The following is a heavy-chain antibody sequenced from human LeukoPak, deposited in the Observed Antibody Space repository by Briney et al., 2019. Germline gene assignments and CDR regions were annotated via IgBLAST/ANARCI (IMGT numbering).Heavy chain of an antibody. CDR3: ARDTPRYCSSTSCYDKGYNWFDP. CDR1: GGSISSSNW. Sequence: PSGTLSLTYAVSGGSISSSNWWSWVRQPPGKGLEWIGEIYHSGSTNYNPSLKSRVTISVDKSKNQFSLKLYSVTAADTAVYYCARDTPRYCSSTSCYDKGYNWFDPWGQGTLVTVSS. CDR2: IYHSGST. D-gene: IGHD2-2*01. V-gene: IGHV4-4*02. J-gene: IGHJ5*02.